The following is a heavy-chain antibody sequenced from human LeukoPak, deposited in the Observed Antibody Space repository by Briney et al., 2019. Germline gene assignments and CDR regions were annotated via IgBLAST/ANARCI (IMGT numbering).Heavy chain of an antibody. CDR1: GYTFTGYY. D-gene: IGHD3-22*01. Sequence: GASVKVSCKASGYTFTGYYMHWVRQAPGQGLEWMGWINPNSGGTNYAQKFQGRVTMTRDTSISTAYMELSRLRSDDTAVYYCASLYDSSGYYFDYWGQGTLVTVSS. CDR3: ASLYDSSGYYFDY. J-gene: IGHJ4*02. V-gene: IGHV1-2*02. CDR2: INPNSGGT.